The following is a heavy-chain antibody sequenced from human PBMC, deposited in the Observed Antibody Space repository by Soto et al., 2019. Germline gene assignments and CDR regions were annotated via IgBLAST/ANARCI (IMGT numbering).Heavy chain of an antibody. V-gene: IGHV3-48*03. CDR1: GFTFSSYE. CDR2: ISSSGSTI. CDR3: ARAGYSSGWYGMDV. Sequence: GGSLRLSCAASGFTFSSYEMNWVRQAPGKGLEWVSYISSSGSTIYYADSVKGRFTISRDNAKHSLYLQMNSLRAEDTAVYYCARAGYSSGWYGMDVWGQGTTVTVSS. D-gene: IGHD6-19*01. J-gene: IGHJ6*02.